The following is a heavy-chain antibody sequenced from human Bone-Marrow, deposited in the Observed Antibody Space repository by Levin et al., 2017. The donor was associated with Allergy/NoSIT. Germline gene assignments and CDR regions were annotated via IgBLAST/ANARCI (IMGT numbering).Heavy chain of an antibody. Sequence: VSGGSISNSYWSWIRQPPGKGLEWIGYIYYSGSTNYNPSLKSRVTISIDTSKNQFSLKLTSVTAADTAVYYCARANYDFWSGYIYYSYYYMDVWGKGTTVTVSS. CDR1: GGSISNSY. J-gene: IGHJ6*03. D-gene: IGHD3-3*01. V-gene: IGHV4-59*01. CDR3: ARANYDFWSGYIYYSYYYMDV. CDR2: IYYSGST.